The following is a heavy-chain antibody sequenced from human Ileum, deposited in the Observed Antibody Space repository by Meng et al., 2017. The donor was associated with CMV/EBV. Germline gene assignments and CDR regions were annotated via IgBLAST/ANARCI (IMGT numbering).Heavy chain of an antibody. J-gene: IGHJ4*02. Sequence: QLWAAGLLKPSETLSLTCDVYDASFSDFYWSWTRHLPGKGLEWIGEIHPSGSTHYNPSLESRVSISVHMSNNQFSLKVSSVTAADTAVYYCARGQDNHKGGVHWGQGTLVTVSS. CDR3: ARGQDNHKGGVH. CDR1: DASFSDFY. D-gene: IGHD1-14*01. V-gene: IGHV4-34*01. CDR2: IHPSGST.